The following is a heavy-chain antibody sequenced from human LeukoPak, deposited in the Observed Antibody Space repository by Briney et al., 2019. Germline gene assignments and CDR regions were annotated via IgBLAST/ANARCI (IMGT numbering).Heavy chain of an antibody. V-gene: IGHV3-66*01. CDR2: IYSGGST. J-gene: IGHJ4*02. CDR1: GLTVSSNY. Sequence: GGSLRLSCAASGLTVSSNYMTWVRQAPGKGLEWVSVIYSGGSTYYADSVKGRFTISRDDSKNTLYLQMNSLRAEDTAIYYCMWGGFSFFDYWGQGTLVTVSS. CDR3: MWGGFSFFDY. D-gene: IGHD3-16*01.